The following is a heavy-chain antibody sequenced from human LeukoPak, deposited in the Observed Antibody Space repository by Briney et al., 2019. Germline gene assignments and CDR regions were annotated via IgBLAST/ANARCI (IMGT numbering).Heavy chain of an antibody. V-gene: IGHV4-31*03. CDR2: IYYSGST. J-gene: IGHJ3*02. D-gene: IGHD3-16*01. Sequence: SQTLSLTCTVFGGSISSGGYYWSWIRQHPGKGLEWIGYIYYSGSTYYNPSLKSRVTISVDTSKNQFSLKLSSVTAADTAVYYCARDLGLDDAFDIWGQGTMVTVSS. CDR1: GGSISSGGYY. CDR3: ARDLGLDDAFDI.